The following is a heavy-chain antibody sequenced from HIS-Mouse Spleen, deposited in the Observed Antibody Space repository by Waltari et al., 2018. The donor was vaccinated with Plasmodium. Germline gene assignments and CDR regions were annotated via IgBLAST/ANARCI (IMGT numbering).Heavy chain of an antibody. V-gene: IGHV4-34*01. Sequence: QVQLQQWGAGLLKPSETLSLTCAVYGGSFSGYYWSWIRQPPGKGQEWIGEINHSGSTNGTPPLKSRVTISVDTSKNQFSLELVSVTAADTAVYYCARVTSSGVYWYFDLWGRGTLVTVSS. CDR1: GGSFSGYY. D-gene: IGHD3-3*01. CDR2: INHSGST. J-gene: IGHJ2*01. CDR3: ARVTSSGVYWYFDL.